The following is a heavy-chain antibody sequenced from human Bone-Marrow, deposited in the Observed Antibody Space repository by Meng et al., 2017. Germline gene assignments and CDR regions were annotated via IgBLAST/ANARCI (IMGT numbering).Heavy chain of an antibody. D-gene: IGHD3-22*01. Sequence: GGSLRLSCEADGFKFTNFEMNWVRQAPGKGLEWVAAISYDGSKNYYADSVKGRFTISRDNSKNTLYLNMNSVRAEDTSVYYCARDSYGSSGYYFYGPDYWGQGTLVTVSS. CDR3: ARDSYGSSGYYFYGPDY. V-gene: IGHV3-30*01. CDR1: GFKFTNFE. J-gene: IGHJ4*02. CDR2: ISYDGSKN.